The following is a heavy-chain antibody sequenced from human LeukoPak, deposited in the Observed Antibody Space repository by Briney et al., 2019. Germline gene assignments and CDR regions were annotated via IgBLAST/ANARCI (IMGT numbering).Heavy chain of an antibody. D-gene: IGHD5-24*01. CDR2: ISYDGSNK. Sequence: GGSLRLSCAASGFTFSSYAMHWVRQAPGKGLEWVAVISYDGSNKYYADSVKGRFTISRDNSKNTLYLQMNSLRAEDTAVYYCARDEREMATKRFFYFDYWGQGTLVTVSS. CDR3: ARDEREMATKRFFYFDY. V-gene: IGHV3-30*04. CDR1: GFTFSSYA. J-gene: IGHJ4*02.